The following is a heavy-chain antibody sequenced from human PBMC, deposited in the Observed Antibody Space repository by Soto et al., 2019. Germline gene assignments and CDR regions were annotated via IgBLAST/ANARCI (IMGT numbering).Heavy chain of an antibody. CDR1: GFTFSSYS. J-gene: IGHJ5*02. V-gene: IGHV3-64*01. Sequence: EVQLVESGGGLVQPGGSLRLSCAASGFTFSSYSMHWVRQAPGKGLEYVSAISSNGGTTSYANSVKGRFTISRDNSKNMLYLQMGSPRAEDMAVYYCGGYSGDGIWSWGQGTLVTVSS. CDR2: ISSNGGTT. CDR3: GGYSGDGIWS. D-gene: IGHD1-26*01.